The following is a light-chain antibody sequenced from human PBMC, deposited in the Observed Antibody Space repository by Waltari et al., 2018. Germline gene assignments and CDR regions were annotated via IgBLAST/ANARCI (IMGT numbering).Light chain of an antibody. CDR2: RNN. V-gene: IGLV1-47*01. J-gene: IGLJ3*02. Sequence: QSVLTQPPSASGTPGQRVTISCSGSRSNIGTNYVYWYQQLPGTAPKLLIYRNNQRPSGVPDRFSGSKSGTSASLVISGLRSEDEADYYCAVWDDSLSGRVFGGGTKVTVL. CDR1: RSNIGTNY. CDR3: AVWDDSLSGRV.